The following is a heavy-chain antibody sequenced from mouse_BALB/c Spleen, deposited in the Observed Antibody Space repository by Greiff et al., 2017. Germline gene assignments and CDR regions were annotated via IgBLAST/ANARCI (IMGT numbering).Heavy chain of an antibody. CDR3: ARGTTVDSSFAY. V-gene: IGHV3-2*02. J-gene: IGHJ3*01. D-gene: IGHD1-1*01. Sequence: LQESGPGLVKPSQSLSLTCTVTGYSITSDYAWNWIRQFPGNKLEWMGYISYSGSTSYNPSLKSRISITRDTSKNQFFLQLNSVTTEDTATYYCARGTTVDSSFAYWGQGTLVTVSA. CDR1: GYSITSDYA. CDR2: ISYSGST.